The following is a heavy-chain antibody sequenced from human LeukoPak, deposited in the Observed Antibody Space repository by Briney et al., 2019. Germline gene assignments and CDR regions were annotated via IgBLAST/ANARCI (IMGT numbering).Heavy chain of an antibody. D-gene: IGHD7-27*01. V-gene: IGHV3-48*02. J-gene: IGHJ3*02. CDR3: ARDRLGAGSFDI. CDR1: GFTFSSYW. CDR2: IHSSSSSI. Sequence: GGSLRLSCAASGFTFSSYWMHWVRQAPGKGLEWISYIHSSSSSIYYADSVKGRFTISRDNAKNSLYLQMNSLRDEDTAVYFCARDRLGAGSFDIWGQGTMVTVSS.